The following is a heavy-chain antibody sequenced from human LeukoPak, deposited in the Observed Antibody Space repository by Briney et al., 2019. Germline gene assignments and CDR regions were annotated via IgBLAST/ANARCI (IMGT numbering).Heavy chain of an antibody. CDR3: ARVLRNYYYYMDV. Sequence: TTETLSLTCAVYGGSFSGYYWSWIRQPPGKGLDWIGEINHSGSTNYNPSLKSRVTISVDTSKNQFSLKLSSVTSADTAVYYCARVLRNYYYYMDVWGKGTTVTVSS. V-gene: IGHV4-34*01. CDR2: INHSGST. D-gene: IGHD5/OR15-5a*01. J-gene: IGHJ6*03. CDR1: GGSFSGYY.